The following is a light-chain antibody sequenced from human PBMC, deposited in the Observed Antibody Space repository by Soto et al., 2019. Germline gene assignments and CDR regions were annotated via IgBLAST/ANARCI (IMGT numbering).Light chain of an antibody. CDR2: EVT. Sequence: QSALTQPASVSGSPGQSITISCTGTSSDVGGYNYVAWYQQHPGKAPKLLISEVTDRPSGVSNRFSGSKSANTASLTISGLQADDEADYYCSSYTSSSTYVFGPGTKLTVL. J-gene: IGLJ1*01. CDR1: SSDVGGYNY. V-gene: IGLV2-14*01. CDR3: SSYTSSSTYV.